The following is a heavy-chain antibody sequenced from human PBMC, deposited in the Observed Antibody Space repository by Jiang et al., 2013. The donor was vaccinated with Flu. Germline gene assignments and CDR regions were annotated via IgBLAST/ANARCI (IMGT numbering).Heavy chain of an antibody. D-gene: IGHD5-24*01. CDR3: AKKGPWRWLPRRL. V-gene: IGHV1-69*04. CDR1: RGTFDNYA. Sequence: GAEVKKPGSSVKVSCKASRGTFDNYAISWVRQAPGQGLEWMGRIIPIFGIANYAQKFQGRVTITADKPTSTAYMKLSSLRSEDTAVYYCAKKGPWRWLPRRLWGQGTLVTVSS. CDR2: IIPIFGIA. J-gene: IGHJ4*02.